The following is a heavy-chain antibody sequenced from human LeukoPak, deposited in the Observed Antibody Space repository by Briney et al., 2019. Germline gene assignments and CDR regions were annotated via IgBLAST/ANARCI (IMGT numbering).Heavy chain of an antibody. Sequence: GGSLRLSFAASGFTFSSYGMHWLRQAPGKGLEGVAVIWYDGSNKYYADSVKGRFTISRDNSKNTLYLQMNSQRAEDTAVYYCARVRGGKLSPRSYGMDVWGQGTTVTVSS. J-gene: IGHJ6*02. D-gene: IGHD3-16*02. CDR1: GFTFSSYG. CDR2: IWYDGSNK. CDR3: ARVRGGKLSPRSYGMDV. V-gene: IGHV3-33*01.